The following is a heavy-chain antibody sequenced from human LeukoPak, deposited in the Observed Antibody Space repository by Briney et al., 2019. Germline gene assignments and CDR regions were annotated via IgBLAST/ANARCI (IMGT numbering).Heavy chain of an antibody. CDR2: ISYDGSDH. Sequence: PGRPLRLSCAATGFTFSHHGMHWVRQAPGKGLEWVAAISYDGSDHYYADSVKGRFTMSRDNSKNTVYLQMNSLRAEDTAVYYCAKDYVDTAGAGLDSWGQGSLVTVSS. CDR1: GFTFSHHG. J-gene: IGHJ4*02. V-gene: IGHV3-30*18. D-gene: IGHD5-18*01. CDR3: AKDYVDTAGAGLDS.